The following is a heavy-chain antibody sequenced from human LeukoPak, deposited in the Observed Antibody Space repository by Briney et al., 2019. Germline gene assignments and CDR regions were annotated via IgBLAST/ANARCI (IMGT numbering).Heavy chain of an antibody. CDR1: GGSFSGDY. D-gene: IGHD1-1*01. Sequence: SETLSLTCGVYGGSFSGDYWSWVRQPPGKGLEWIGEINHSGSASYNPSLKSRVTISVDTSKIQFSLKLSSVTATDTAVYYCARMRDNWNVCVFDIWGQGTMVTVSS. CDR2: INHSGSA. J-gene: IGHJ3*02. V-gene: IGHV4-34*01. CDR3: ARMRDNWNVCVFDI.